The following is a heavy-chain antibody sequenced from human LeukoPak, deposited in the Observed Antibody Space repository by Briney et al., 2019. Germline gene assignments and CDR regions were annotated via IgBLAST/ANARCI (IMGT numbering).Heavy chain of an antibody. CDR2: IYSGGST. V-gene: IGHV3-53*01. Sequence: GGSLRLSCAASGFTVSSNYMSWVRQAPGKGLEWVSVIYSGGSTYYADSVKGRFTISRDNSKNTLYLQMNSLRAEDTAVYYCARVDGYYYYYMDIWGKGTTVTVSS. CDR1: GFTVSSNY. CDR3: ARVDGYYYYYMDI. D-gene: IGHD5-24*01. J-gene: IGHJ6*03.